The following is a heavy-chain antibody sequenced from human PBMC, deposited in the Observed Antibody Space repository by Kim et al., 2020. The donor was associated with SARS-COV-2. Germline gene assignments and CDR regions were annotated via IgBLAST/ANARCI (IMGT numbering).Heavy chain of an antibody. Sequence: SLRLSCAASGFTFGDYAMHWVRQAPGKGLEWVSGISWNSGSIGYADSVKGRFTISRDNAKNSLYLQMNSLRAEDTAFYYCAKDTYIAVAGNLFDYWGQGTLVTVSS. CDR3: AKDTYIAVAGNLFDY. V-gene: IGHV3-9*01. CDR1: GFTFGDYA. D-gene: IGHD6-19*01. CDR2: ISWNSGSI. J-gene: IGHJ4*02.